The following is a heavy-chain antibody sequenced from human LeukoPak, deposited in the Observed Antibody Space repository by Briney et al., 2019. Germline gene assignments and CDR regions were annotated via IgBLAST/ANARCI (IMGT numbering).Heavy chain of an antibody. CDR1: GYTFTGYY. D-gene: IGHD6-13*01. J-gene: IGHJ4*02. Sequence: GASVKVSCKASGYTFTGYYMHWVRQAPGQGLGWMGGINPNSGGTNYAQKFQGRVTMTRDTSISTAYMELSRLRSDDTAVYYCASQQYSSRWYDYWGQGTLVTVSS. CDR2: INPNSGGT. V-gene: IGHV1-2*02. CDR3: ASQQYSSRWYDY.